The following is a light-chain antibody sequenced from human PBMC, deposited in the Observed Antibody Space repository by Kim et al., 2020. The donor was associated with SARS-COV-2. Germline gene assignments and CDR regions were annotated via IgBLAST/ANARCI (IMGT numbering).Light chain of an antibody. V-gene: IGKV3-11*01. J-gene: IGKJ4*01. CDR3: QQRDSWPPAVS. CDR2: DAS. CDR1: QSIDTS. Sequence: SPGERAALSCRASQSIDTSLVWYQHRPGQAPRLLVYDASIRATGVPDRFSCSGSGTDFTLTISSLEPEDFSTYYCQQRDSWPPAVSFGGGTKLEIK.